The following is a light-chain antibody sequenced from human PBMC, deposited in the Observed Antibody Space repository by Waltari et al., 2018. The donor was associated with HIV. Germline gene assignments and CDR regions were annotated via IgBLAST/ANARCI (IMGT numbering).Light chain of an antibody. CDR1: QTVDTK. V-gene: IGKV3-15*01. Sequence: TVMTQAPATLSVSPGRRATLSCRASQTVDTKLAWYQQKPGQAPRLLIYGASARAAGVPIRFRASGSGTNFTLTINSLQSEDFAIYFCHQYNNWPPTFGQGT. CDR3: HQYNNWPPT. CDR2: GAS. J-gene: IGKJ2*01.